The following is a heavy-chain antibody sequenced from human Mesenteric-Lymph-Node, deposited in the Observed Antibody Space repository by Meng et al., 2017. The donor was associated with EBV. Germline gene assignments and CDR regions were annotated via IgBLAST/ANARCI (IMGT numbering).Heavy chain of an antibody. D-gene: IGHD4-17*01. CDR3: ARVFHDFGDYDDS. V-gene: IGHV1-2*04. CDR1: EYTFTGYY. Sequence: QVQLFQSVAEVRKPGASVKVSCKASEYTFTGYYMHWVRQAPGQGLEWMGWINPNSGGTKYAQKFQGCVTMTRDTSTVTVSMELSSLRSEDTAVYYCARVFHDFGDYDDSWGQGTLVTVSS. CDR2: INPNSGGT. J-gene: IGHJ5*01.